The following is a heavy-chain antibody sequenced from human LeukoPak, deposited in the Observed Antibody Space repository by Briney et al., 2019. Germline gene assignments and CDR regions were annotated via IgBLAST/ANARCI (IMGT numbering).Heavy chain of an antibody. Sequence: PGGSLRLSCAASGFTFSSYSMNWVRQAPGKGLEWVSSISSSSSYKYYADSVKGRFTISRDNAKNSLYLQMNSLRAEDTAVYYCARDRARANSGSYFNWFDPWGQGTLVTVSS. D-gene: IGHD1-26*01. J-gene: IGHJ5*02. CDR2: ISSSSSYK. CDR3: ARDRARANSGSYFNWFDP. CDR1: GFTFSSYS. V-gene: IGHV3-21*01.